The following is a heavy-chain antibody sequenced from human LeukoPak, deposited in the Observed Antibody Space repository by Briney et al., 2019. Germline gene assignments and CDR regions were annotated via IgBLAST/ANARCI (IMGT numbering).Heavy chain of an antibody. CDR1: GDSVSSDSAA. CDR3: ARDRVGWARGPHLDY. D-gene: IGHD6-19*01. J-gene: IGHJ4*02. CDR2: TYYRSEWYN. V-gene: IGHV6-1*01. Sequence: SQTLSLTCAISGDSVSSDSAAWNWIRQSPSRGLEWLGRTYYRSEWYNDYAVSMKSRISINPDTSKNQFSLQLSSVTPEDTAVYYCARDRVGWARGPHLDYWGQGTLVTVSS.